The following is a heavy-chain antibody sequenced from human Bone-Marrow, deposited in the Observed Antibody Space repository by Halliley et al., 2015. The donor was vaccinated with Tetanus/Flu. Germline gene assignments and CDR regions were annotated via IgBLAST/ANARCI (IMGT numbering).Heavy chain of an antibody. CDR3: ARDPGSSEFSRSSGSNNGLDV. V-gene: IGHV4-59*02. CDR1: GVSVTNHY. D-gene: IGHD6-6*01. CDR2: IYNSETT. Sequence: TLSLTCDVSGVSVTNHYWTWIRQSPGKGLEWIGDIYNSETTNYNPSLKSRVTISVDTSKNQFSLKVNGVTAADTAIYYCARDPGSSEFSRSSGSNNGLDVWGQGTMVTVSS. J-gene: IGHJ6*02.